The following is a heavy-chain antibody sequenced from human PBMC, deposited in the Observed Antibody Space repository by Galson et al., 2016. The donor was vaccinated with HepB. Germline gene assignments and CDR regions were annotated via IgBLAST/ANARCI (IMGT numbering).Heavy chain of an antibody. CDR1: GDSVSSNSAA. Sequence: CAISGDSVSSNSAAWNWIRQSPPRGLEWLGRTYYKSKWYNDYAVSVKSRISIKPDTSKNQFSLHLNSVTPEDTAVYYCARVPFRGDSYRDAFDIWGQGTMVTVSP. J-gene: IGHJ3*02. CDR2: TYYKSKWYN. D-gene: IGHD3-10*01. CDR3: ARVPFRGDSYRDAFDI. V-gene: IGHV6-1*01.